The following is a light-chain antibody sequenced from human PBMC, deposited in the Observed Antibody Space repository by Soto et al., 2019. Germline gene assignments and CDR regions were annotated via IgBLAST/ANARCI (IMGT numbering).Light chain of an antibody. Sequence: QSVLTQPPSVSGSPGQSVTISCTGTSTDFVSYNRVSWYQQPPGTAPKLIIYEVNKRPSGVPDRFSGSKSGNTASLTVSGLQAEDEADYYCSSYAGSSNVFGTGTKLTVL. CDR2: EVN. V-gene: IGLV2-18*02. CDR3: SSYAGSSNV. J-gene: IGLJ1*01. CDR1: STDFVSYNR.